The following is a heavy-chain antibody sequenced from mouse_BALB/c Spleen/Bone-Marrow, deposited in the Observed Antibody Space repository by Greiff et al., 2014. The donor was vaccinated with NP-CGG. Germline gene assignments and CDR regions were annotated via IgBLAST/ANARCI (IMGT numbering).Heavy chain of an antibody. Sequence: QVQLQQPGAELVKPGASVKLSCKASGYTFTSYYMYWVKQRPGQGLEWIGEINPSNGGTNFNEKLKSKATLTVDKSSSTAYMQLSSLTSEDSAVYYCTRGGYFDYWGQGTTLTVSS. CDR2: INPSNGGT. CDR3: TRGGYFDY. J-gene: IGHJ2*01. V-gene: IGHV1S81*02. CDR1: GYTFTSYY.